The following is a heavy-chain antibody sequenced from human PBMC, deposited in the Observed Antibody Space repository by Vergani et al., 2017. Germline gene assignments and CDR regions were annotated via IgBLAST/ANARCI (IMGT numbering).Heavy chain of an antibody. CDR2: IYNSGNG. V-gene: IGHV4-39*01. Sequence: QMQLQESGPGLVKASETLSLTCTVSGDSIISRSYYWGWIRQTQGKGLEWIGSIYNSGNGDSSSSLKSRVTISADTSKNQFSLKLTSVTAADTTVYYCATGKYYSDSTSHFRGRYFDVWGRGTLVTVPS. CDR1: GDSIISRSYY. CDR3: ATGKYYSDSTSHFRGRYFDV. J-gene: IGHJ2*01. D-gene: IGHD3-16*01.